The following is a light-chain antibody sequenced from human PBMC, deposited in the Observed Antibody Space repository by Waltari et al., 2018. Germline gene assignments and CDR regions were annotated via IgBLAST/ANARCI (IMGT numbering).Light chain of an antibody. V-gene: IGKV4-1*01. Sequence: DIVMTQSQDSLAVSLGERATINCNSSQSVLYSSNNKNYLAWYQQKPGQPPKLLIYWASTRESGVPDRFSGSGSGTDFTLTISSLQAEDVAVYYCQQYYSTPWTFGQGTKVEIK. CDR2: WAS. J-gene: IGKJ1*01. CDR1: QSVLYSSNNKNY. CDR3: QQYYSTPWT.